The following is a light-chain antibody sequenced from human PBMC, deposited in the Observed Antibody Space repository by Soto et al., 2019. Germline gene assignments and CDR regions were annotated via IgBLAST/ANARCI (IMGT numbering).Light chain of an antibody. Sequence: EIVMTQSPATLSVSAGDRATLSCRASQSVSDNLAWYQQKPGQAPRLLIYGASIRATGVPARLSGSGYGTEFTLTISNLQSEDFGTYYCQQYKDWPPLTFGGGTRVDIK. CDR1: QSVSDN. CDR3: QQYKDWPPLT. CDR2: GAS. V-gene: IGKV3-15*01. J-gene: IGKJ4*01.